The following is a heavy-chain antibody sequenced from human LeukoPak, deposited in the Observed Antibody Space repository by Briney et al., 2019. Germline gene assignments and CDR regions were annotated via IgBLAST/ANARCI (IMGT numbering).Heavy chain of an antibody. J-gene: IGHJ4*02. CDR2: TSGSGDTS. D-gene: IGHD6-13*01. Sequence: QTGGSLRLSCAASGFTFSQYSMNWVRQAPGKGLEWVSTTSGSGDTSFYADSVKGHFTISRDNSKNTLYLQMNRLRAEDTALYYCAKSPIAAIDTGGVFDNWGQGAPVTVSS. V-gene: IGHV3-23*01. CDR3: AKSPIAAIDTGGVFDN. CDR1: GFTFSQYS.